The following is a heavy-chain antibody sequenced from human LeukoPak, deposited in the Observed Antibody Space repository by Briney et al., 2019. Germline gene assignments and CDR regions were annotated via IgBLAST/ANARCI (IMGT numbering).Heavy chain of an antibody. CDR3: TRGLPRDGLVVIAAANEY. V-gene: IGHV1-8*01. CDR1: GYTFTSHD. D-gene: IGHD2-2*01. Sequence: ASVKVSCKASGYTFTSHDINWVRQATGQGLEWMGWMNPNSGNTGYPQKFQGRVTITRDTSISTAYMELSRLTSEDTGVYYCTRGLPRDGLVVIAAANEYWGQGSLVTVSS. J-gene: IGHJ4*02. CDR2: MNPNSGNT.